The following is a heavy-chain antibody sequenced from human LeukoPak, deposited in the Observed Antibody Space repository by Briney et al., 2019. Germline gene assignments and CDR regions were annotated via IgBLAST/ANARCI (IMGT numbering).Heavy chain of an antibody. CDR3: ARVSMAAAVYYFDY. CDR2: IYYSGST. D-gene: IGHD6-13*01. CDR1: GGSIISTPYY. Sequence: PSETLSLTCTVSGGSIISTPYYWGWIRQPPGKGLEWIGSIYYSGSTYYNPSLKSRVTISVDTSENQFSLKLSSVTAADTAVYYCARVSMAAAVYYFDYWGQGTLVTVSS. J-gene: IGHJ4*02. V-gene: IGHV4-39*07.